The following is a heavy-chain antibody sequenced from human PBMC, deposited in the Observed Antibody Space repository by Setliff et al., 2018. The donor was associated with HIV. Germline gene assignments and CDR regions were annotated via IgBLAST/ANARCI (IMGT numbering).Heavy chain of an antibody. Sequence: ASVKVSCKASGYTFSTYYLHWVRQAPGQGLEWLGIFGPSGGSTSYAQKFQGRVTMTRDTSTSTFYMDLSSLRSDDTAVYYCASERRIVVGYYFDSWGQGTLVTVSS. D-gene: IGHD3-22*01. CDR3: ASERRIVVGYYFDS. J-gene: IGHJ4*02. CDR1: GYTFSTYY. V-gene: IGHV1-46*01. CDR2: FGPSGGST.